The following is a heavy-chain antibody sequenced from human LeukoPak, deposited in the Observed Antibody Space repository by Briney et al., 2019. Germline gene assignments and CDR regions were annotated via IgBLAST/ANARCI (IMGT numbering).Heavy chain of an antibody. D-gene: IGHD4-17*01. CDR3: ARQRGTTVTTYQVN. J-gene: IGHJ4*02. CDR1: GFTFSSYW. CDR2: LYGGGNT. V-gene: IGHV3-66*04. Sequence: GGSLRLSCAASGFTFSSYWMHWVRQAPGKGLVWVSILYGGGNTYYGGSVKDRFTISRDNSKNTLYLQMNSLRAEDTAVYYCARQRGTTVTTYQVNWGQGTLVTVSS.